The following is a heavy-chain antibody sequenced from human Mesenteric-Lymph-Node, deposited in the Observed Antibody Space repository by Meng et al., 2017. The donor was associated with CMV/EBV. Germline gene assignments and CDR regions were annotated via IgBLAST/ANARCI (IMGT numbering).Heavy chain of an antibody. CDR1: GYTFTSYD. CDR2: MNPNSGNT. J-gene: IGHJ5*02. V-gene: IGHV1-8*01. CDR3: ARGWVVVAAKRNWFDP. Sequence: SGYTFTSYDIHWVRQATGQGLEWMGWMNPNSGNTGYAQKFQGRVTMTRNTSISTAYMELSSLRSEDTAVYYCARGWVVVAAKRNWFDPWGQGTLVTVSS. D-gene: IGHD2-15*01.